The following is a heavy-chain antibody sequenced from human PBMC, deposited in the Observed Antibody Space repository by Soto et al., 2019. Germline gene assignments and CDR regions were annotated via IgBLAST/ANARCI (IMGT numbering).Heavy chain of an antibody. D-gene: IGHD3-3*01. CDR3: ARAPPGITIFGVVIIRWFDP. CDR2: MNPNSGNT. Sequence: ASVKVSCKASGYTFTSYDINWVRQATGQGLEWMGWMNPNSGNTGYAQKFQGRVTMTRNTSISTAYMELSSLRSEDTAVYYCARAPPGITIFGVVIIRWFDPWGQGTRVTV. V-gene: IGHV1-8*01. CDR1: GYTFTSYD. J-gene: IGHJ5*02.